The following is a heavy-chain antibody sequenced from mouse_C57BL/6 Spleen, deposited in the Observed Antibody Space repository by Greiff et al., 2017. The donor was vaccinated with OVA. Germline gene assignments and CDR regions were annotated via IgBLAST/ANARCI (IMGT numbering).Heavy chain of an antibody. CDR2: ISNDVCN. V-gene: IGHV3-6*01. J-gene: IGHJ2*01. CDR1: GYSITSGYY. D-gene: IGHD1-1*01. CDR3: ARFITTLYCDY. Sequence: EVQRVESGPGLVKPSQSLSLPCSVPGYSITSGYYWNWIRQVPANKLEWMGYISNDVCNNYNPYLKNRISITRDTSKNQFFLKLNSVPTEDTATYYCARFITTLYCDYWGQGTTLTVSS.